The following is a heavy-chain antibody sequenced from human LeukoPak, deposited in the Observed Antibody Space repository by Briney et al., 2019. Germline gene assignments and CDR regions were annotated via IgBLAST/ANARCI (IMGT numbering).Heavy chain of an antibody. CDR2: IKQDGSEK. D-gene: IGHD6-19*01. J-gene: IGHJ4*02. CDR1: GFPFSTFP. Sequence: GGSLRLSCQASGFPFSTFPMSWVRQAPGKGLEWVANIKQDGSEKYYVDSVKGRFTISRDNAKNSLYLQMNSLRAEDTAVYYCARDWPNSSGWFTLFDYWGQGTLVTVSS. V-gene: IGHV3-7*03. CDR3: ARDWPNSSGWFTLFDY.